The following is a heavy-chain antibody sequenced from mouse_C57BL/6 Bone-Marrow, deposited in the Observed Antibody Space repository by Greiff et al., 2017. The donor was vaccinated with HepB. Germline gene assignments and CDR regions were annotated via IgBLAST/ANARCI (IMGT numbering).Heavy chain of an antibody. CDR3: ASRDGYSYYAMDY. D-gene: IGHD2-3*01. V-gene: IGHV1-59*01. CDR2: IDPSDSYT. J-gene: IGHJ4*01. Sequence: QVQLKQPGAELVRPGTSVKLSCKASGYTFTSYWMHWVKQRPGQGLEWIGVIDPSDSYTNYNQKFKGKATLTVDTSSSTAYMQLSSLTSEDSAVYYCASRDGYSYYAMDYWGQGTSVTVSS. CDR1: GYTFTSYW.